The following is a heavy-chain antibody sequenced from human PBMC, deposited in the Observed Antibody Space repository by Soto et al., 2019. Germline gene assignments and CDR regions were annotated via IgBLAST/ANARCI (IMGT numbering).Heavy chain of an antibody. CDR1: GYTFTSYG. Sequence: QVQLVQSGAEVKKPGASVKVSCKASGYTFTSYGISWVRQAPGQGLEWMGWISAYNGNTNYAQKLQGRVTMTTDTSTGTAYMGLGSLRSDDTAVYYCARDGALPGSGSYYNSFDYWGQGTLVTVSS. CDR2: ISAYNGNT. CDR3: ARDGALPGSGSYYNSFDY. J-gene: IGHJ4*02. V-gene: IGHV1-18*01. D-gene: IGHD3-10*01.